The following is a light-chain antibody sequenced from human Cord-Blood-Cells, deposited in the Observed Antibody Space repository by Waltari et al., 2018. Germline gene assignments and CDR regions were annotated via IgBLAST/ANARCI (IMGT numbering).Light chain of an antibody. CDR2: AAS. V-gene: IGKV1-27*01. J-gene: IGKJ1*01. Sequence: DIQMTQSPSSLSASVGDRVTITCRASQGISNYLAWYQQKPGKVPKLLIYAASTLQSGVPSRFSSRGAGTDFTLTISSLQAEDVATYYWQKYNSAPRTFGQGTKVEIK. CDR3: QKYNSAPRT. CDR1: QGISNY.